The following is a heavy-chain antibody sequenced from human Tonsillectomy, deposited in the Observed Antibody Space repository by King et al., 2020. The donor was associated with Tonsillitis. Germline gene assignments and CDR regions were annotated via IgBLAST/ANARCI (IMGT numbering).Heavy chain of an antibody. Sequence: VQLVESGGGVVQPGRSLRLSCAASGFTFSNYGMHCVRQAPGKGLEGVAVIWYYGRNKFHADSVKGRFIISRDNSKNILYLQMNSLRAEDTAVYYCARSQGSSGWGFDYWGQGTLVTVSS. CDR1: GFTFSNYG. V-gene: IGHV3-33*08. J-gene: IGHJ4*02. CDR2: IWYYGRNK. CDR3: ARSQGSSGWGFDY. D-gene: IGHD6-19*01.